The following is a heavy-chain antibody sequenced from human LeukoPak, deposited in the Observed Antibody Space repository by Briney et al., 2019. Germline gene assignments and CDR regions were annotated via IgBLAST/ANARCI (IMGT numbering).Heavy chain of an antibody. CDR3: AKGYYASGSYAFDY. V-gene: IGHV3-23*01. CDR1: GFTFSSSA. Sequence: GGSLRLSCAASGFTFSSSAISWVRQAPGKGLEWVSGITGSGSNTYYADSVKGPFTISRDNSKNTLYLQMNSLRAEDTAVYYCAKGYYASGSYAFDYWGQGTLVTVSS. D-gene: IGHD3-10*01. CDR2: ITGSGSNT. J-gene: IGHJ4*02.